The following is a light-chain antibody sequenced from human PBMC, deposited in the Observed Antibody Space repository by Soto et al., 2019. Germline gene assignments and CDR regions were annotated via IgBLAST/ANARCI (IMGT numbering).Light chain of an antibody. V-gene: IGLV2-8*01. CDR3: SSYAGSSNYV. Sequence: QSVLTQPPSASGSPGQSVTISCTGTSSDIGAYNYVSWYQQHPGKAPKLIIYEVSQRPSGVPDRFSGSTSGNTASLTVSGLQAEDEADYYCSSYAGSSNYVFGTGTKVT. CDR2: EVS. CDR1: SSDIGAYNY. J-gene: IGLJ1*01.